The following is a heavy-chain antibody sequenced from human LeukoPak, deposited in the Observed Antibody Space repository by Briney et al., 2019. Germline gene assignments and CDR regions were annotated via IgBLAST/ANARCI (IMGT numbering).Heavy chain of an antibody. CDR1: GGSISSGNYY. D-gene: IGHD1-26*01. CDR2: IFASGST. V-gene: IGHV4-61*02. Sequence: SETLSLTCTVSGGSISSGNYYWSWIRQPAGKGLEWIGRIFASGSTNYNPSLKSRVTISVDTSKNQFSLKLTSVTAAGTAMYYCARVASWATYDYWGQGTLVTVSS. CDR3: ARVASWATYDY. J-gene: IGHJ4*02.